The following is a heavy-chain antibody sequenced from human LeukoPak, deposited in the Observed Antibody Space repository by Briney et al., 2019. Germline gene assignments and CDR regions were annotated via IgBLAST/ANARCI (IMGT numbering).Heavy chain of an antibody. Sequence: GGSLTLPCAASGFTLSNYGLHGVRQAPAKGLDWVAVICYDGSNKYYADSVKGRFTISRDNSKRTLNLQMNSLRVEDTAVYYCAKDPRASSAYYYDRLGYWGQGTLVTVSS. D-gene: IGHD3-22*01. CDR3: AKDPRASSAYYYDRLGY. V-gene: IGHV3-33*06. CDR2: ICYDGSNK. J-gene: IGHJ4*02. CDR1: GFTLSNYG.